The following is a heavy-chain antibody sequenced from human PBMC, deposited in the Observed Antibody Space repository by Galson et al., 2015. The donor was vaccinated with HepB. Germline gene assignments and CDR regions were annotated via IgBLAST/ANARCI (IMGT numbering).Heavy chain of an antibody. D-gene: IGHD3-9*01. V-gene: IGHV3-11*06. CDR3: ARGRKLRYFDWLLQDDWYFDL. J-gene: IGHJ2*01. CDR2: ISTSGTYT. Sequence: SLRLSCAASGFTFGDYYMSWIRQAPGKGLEWVSYISTSGTYTNYAVSVKGRITISRDNFKTTLYLQMNSLGAEDTAVYYCARGRKLRYFDWLLQDDWYFDLWGRGTLVTVSS. CDR1: GFTFGDYY.